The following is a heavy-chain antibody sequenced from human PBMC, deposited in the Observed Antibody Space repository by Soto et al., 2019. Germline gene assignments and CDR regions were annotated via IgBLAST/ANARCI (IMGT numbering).Heavy chain of an antibody. D-gene: IGHD2-15*01. V-gene: IGHV1-18*01. CDR3: ARTFSGGYADASDY. CDR1: GYTFINHG. Sequence: QVQLVQSGAEVKKPGASVKVSCKASGYTFINHGITWVRQAPGQGLEWLGWINTYSGNATYAQKVQGRVTMTTATSTNTAYMELRSLRSDDTAVYYCARTFSGGYADASDYWGQGTLVTVSS. J-gene: IGHJ4*02. CDR2: INTYSGNA.